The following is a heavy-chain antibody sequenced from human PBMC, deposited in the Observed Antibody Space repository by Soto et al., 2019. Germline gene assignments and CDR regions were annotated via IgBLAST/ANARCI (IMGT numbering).Heavy chain of an antibody. D-gene: IGHD5-18*01. J-gene: IGHJ4*02. CDR1: GFTFSSYG. CDR3: ARDYSSYGPFDY. CDR2: IKQDGSEK. V-gene: IGHV3-7*01. Sequence: PGGSLRLSCVASGFTFSSYGMHWVRQAPGKGLEWVANIKQDGSEKYYVDSVKGRFTISRDNAKNSLYLQMNSLRAEDTAVCYCARDYSSYGPFDYWGQGTLVTVSS.